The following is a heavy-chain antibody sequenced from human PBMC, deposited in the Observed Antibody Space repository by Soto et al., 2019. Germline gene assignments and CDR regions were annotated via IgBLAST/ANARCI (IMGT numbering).Heavy chain of an antibody. D-gene: IGHD5-18*01. CDR2: IRSKANSYAT. J-gene: IGHJ4*02. Sequence: VQLVESGGGLVQPGGSLKLSCAASGFTFSGSAMHWVRQASGKGLEWVGRIRSKANSYATAYAASVKGRFTISRDDSKNTAYLQMNSLKTEDTAVYYCTRHGAMAPDGYSYGEHFDYWGQGTLVTVSS. V-gene: IGHV3-73*02. CDR3: TRHGAMAPDGYSYGEHFDY. CDR1: GFTFSGSA.